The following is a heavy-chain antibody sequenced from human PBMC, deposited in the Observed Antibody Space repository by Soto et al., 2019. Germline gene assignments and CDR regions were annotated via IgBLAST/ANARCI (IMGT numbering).Heavy chain of an antibody. J-gene: IGHJ6*02. V-gene: IGHV1-2*02. CDR1: GYTFTGYY. D-gene: IGHD5-18*01. CDR2: VNPYSGGT. Sequence: QVQLVQSGAEVKKPGASVNVSCKASGYTFTGYYLHWVRQAPGHGLEWVGWVNPYSGGTKYAQKFQGRVTMTSDSSISTVYMELTSLISNDSAVYFCARLYSSGGCYGMDVWGQGTTVTVSS. CDR3: ARLYSSGGCYGMDV.